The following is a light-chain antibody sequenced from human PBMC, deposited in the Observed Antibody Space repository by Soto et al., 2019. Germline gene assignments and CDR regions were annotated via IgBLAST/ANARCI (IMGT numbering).Light chain of an antibody. J-gene: IGKJ2*01. CDR2: MAS. CDR1: QSISSW. CDR3: QQYNSYPYT. Sequence: DIQMTQSPSTLSASVGDRVTITCRASQSISSWLAWYQQKPGKAPKLLNYMASRLESGFPSRFSGSGSGTELTLTISSLQPDDFAPYYCQQYNSYPYTFGQGTKLEIK. V-gene: IGKV1-5*03.